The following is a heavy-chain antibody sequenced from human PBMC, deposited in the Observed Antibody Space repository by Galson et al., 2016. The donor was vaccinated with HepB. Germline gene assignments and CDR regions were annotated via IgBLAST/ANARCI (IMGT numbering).Heavy chain of an antibody. Sequence: SLRLSCAASGLTFNNYWMNWVRQAPGKGLEWVANIKRDGSIKNYVGSVRGRFTISRDNAKNSVYLQLNSLRAEDTALYYCASLHIPGSGYYLSVWGHGTLVTVSS. CDR3: ASLHIPGSGYYLSV. J-gene: IGHJ4*01. D-gene: IGHD3-22*01. CDR2: IKRDGSIK. V-gene: IGHV3-7*01. CDR1: GLTFNNYW.